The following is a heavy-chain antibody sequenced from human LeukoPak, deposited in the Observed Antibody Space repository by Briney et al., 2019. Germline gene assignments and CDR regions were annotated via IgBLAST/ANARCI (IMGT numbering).Heavy chain of an antibody. CDR2: ISGSGGST. V-gene: IGHV3-23*01. Sequence: GGSLRLSCAASGFTFSSYAMSGVRQAPGKGLEWVSAISGSGGSTYYADSVKGRFTISRDNSKNTLYLQMNSLRAEDTAVYYCAKVGWNIVVVLAAINPPAFDIWGQGTMVTVSS. CDR1: GFTFSSYA. D-gene: IGHD2-2*01. CDR3: AKVGWNIVVVLAAINPPAFDI. J-gene: IGHJ3*02.